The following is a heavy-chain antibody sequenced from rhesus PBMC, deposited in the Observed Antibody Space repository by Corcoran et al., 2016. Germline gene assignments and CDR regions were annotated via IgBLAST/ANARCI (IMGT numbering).Heavy chain of an antibody. D-gene: IGHD4-23*01. CDR1: GFTFSDYY. V-gene: IGHV3-178*01. Sequence: EAQLVESGGGLAKHGGSLRLSCAASGFTFSDYYMDWVRQAPGKGLEWVSRISNGGGSTRYADSVKCRFTISRENAKNTLYLQMNSLRAEDTAVYYCARRGYSNYGNYFDYWGQGVLVTVSS. CDR2: ISNGGGST. J-gene: IGHJ4*01. CDR3: ARRGYSNYGNYFDY.